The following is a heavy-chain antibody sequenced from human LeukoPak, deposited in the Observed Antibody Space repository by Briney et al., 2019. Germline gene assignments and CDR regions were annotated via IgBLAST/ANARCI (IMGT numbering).Heavy chain of an antibody. V-gene: IGHV1-69*05. D-gene: IGHD3-22*01. Sequence: SVKVSCKASGGTFSSYAISWVRQAPGQGLEWMGSIIPIFGTANYAQKFQGRVTITTDESTSTAYMELSSLRSEDTAVYYCARGDYYDSSGYYRHFDYWGQGTLVTVSS. CDR1: GGTFSSYA. CDR3: ARGDYYDSSGYYRHFDY. CDR2: IIPIFGTA. J-gene: IGHJ4*02.